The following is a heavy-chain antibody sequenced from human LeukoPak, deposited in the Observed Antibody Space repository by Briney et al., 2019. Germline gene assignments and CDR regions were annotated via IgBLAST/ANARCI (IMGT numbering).Heavy chain of an antibody. V-gene: IGHV3-74*01. CDR2: INSDGSST. J-gene: IGHJ3*02. D-gene: IGHD3-22*01. CDR3: ARGKYYYDSSGVGAFDI. Sequence: GGSLRLSCAASGFTFSSYWMHRVRQAPGKGLVWVSRINSDGSSTSYADSVKGRFTISRDNAKNTLYLQMNSLRAEDTAVYYCARGKYYYDSSGVGAFDIWGQGTMVTVSS. CDR1: GFTFSSYW.